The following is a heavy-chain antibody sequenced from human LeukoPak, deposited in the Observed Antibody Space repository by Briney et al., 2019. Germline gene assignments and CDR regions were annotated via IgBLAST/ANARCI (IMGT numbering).Heavy chain of an antibody. CDR2: ISYDGSNK. D-gene: IGHD5-24*01. CDR3: ARDRDGYNAPFDY. V-gene: IGHV3-30-3*01. J-gene: IGHJ4*02. CDR1: GFTFSSYA. Sequence: GGSLRLSCAASGFTFSSYAMHWVRQAPGKGLEWVAVISYDGSNKYYADSVKGRFTISRDNPRNTLYLQMNSLRAEDTAVYYCARDRDGYNAPFDYWGQGTLVTVSS.